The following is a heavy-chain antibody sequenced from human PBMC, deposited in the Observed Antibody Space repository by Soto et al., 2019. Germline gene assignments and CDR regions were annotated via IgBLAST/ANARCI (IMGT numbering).Heavy chain of an antibody. CDR3: AKTQAQFYYGSGSLGAFDI. CDR1: GFTFSSYA. V-gene: IGHV3-23*01. J-gene: IGHJ3*02. Sequence: GGSLRLSCAASGFTFSSYAMSWVRQAPGKGLEWVSAISGSGGSTYYADSVKGRFTISRDNSKNTLYLQMNSLRAEDTAVYYCAKTQAQFYYGSGSLGAFDIWGQGTMVTVSS. CDR2: ISGSGGST. D-gene: IGHD3-10*01.